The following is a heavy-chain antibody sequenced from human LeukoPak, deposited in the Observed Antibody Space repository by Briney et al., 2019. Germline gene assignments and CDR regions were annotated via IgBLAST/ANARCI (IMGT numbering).Heavy chain of an antibody. V-gene: IGHV4-59*12. J-gene: IGHJ6*02. Sequence: SETLSLTCTVSGGSISSYYWSWIRQPPGKGLEWIGYIYYSGTTNYNPSLKSRVTISVDTSKNQFSLKLSSVTAADTAVYYCARGRGIAVYYYGMDVWGQGTTVTVSS. D-gene: IGHD6-19*01. CDR3: ARGRGIAVYYYGMDV. CDR2: IYYSGTT. CDR1: GGSISSYY.